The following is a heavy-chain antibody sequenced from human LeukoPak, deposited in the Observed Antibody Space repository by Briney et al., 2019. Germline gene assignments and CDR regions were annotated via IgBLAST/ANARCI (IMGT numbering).Heavy chain of an antibody. D-gene: IGHD6-6*01. CDR1: GGPVSSDY. V-gene: IGHV4-4*07. Sequence: SETLSLTCTVSGGPVSSDYWSWIRQPAGKGLEWIGHIYTSGSTNYNPSLKSRVTISVDKSKNQFSLKLSFVTAADTAVYYCARSRYSSSSGLDFDYWGQGTLVTVSS. CDR2: IYTSGST. CDR3: ARSRYSSSSGLDFDY. J-gene: IGHJ4*02.